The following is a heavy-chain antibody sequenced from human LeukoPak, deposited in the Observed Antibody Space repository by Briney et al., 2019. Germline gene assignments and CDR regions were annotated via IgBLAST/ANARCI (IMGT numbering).Heavy chain of an antibody. CDR1: GGSISSYY. CDR3: ARRGYSSGWYLSWFDP. CDR2: INHSGST. V-gene: IGHV4-34*01. J-gene: IGHJ5*02. Sequence: SETLSLTCTVSGGSISSYYWSWIRQPPGKGLEWIGEINHSGSTNYNPSLKSRVTISVDTSKNQFSLKLSSVTAADTAVYYCARRGYSSGWYLSWFDPWGQGTLVTVSS. D-gene: IGHD6-19*01.